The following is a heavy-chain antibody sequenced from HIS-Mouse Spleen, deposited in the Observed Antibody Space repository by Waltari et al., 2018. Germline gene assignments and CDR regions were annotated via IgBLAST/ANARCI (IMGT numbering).Heavy chain of an antibody. J-gene: IGHJ4*02. V-gene: IGHV4-34*01. D-gene: IGHD3-10*01. Sequence: QVQLQQWGAGLLKPSETLSLTCAVSGGSFSGYYWSWIRQPPGKGLEWIGEINHSGSTNYNPSLKSRVTISVDTSKNQFSLKLSSVTAADTAVYYCARRGGWYFDYWGQGTLVTVSS. CDR1: GGSFSGYY. CDR2: INHSGST. CDR3: ARRGGWYFDY.